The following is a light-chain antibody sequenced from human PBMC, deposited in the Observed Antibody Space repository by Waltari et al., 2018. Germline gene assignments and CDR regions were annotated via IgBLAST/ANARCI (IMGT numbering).Light chain of an antibody. Sequence: DIQMTQSPSSLSASVGDRVTITCRASQGISNSLAWYQQKPGKAPKLLLYAATRLESGVPSRVSGSGSGTDYTLTISSLQPEDFAIYYCQQYYSTPYTFGQGTKLEIK. J-gene: IGKJ2*01. CDR2: AAT. CDR1: QGISNS. CDR3: QQYYSTPYT. V-gene: IGKV1-NL1*01.